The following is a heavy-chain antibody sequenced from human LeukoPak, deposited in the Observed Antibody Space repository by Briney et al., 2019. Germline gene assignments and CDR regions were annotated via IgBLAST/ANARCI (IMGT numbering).Heavy chain of an antibody. CDR3: ARDRAYDILNGSYAFDI. CDR2: INHSGST. Sequence: WVRQVPGKGLEWIGEINHSGSTNYNPSLKSRVTISVDTSKNQFSLKLSSVTAADTAVYYCARDRAYDILNGSYAFDIWGQGTMLTVSS. J-gene: IGHJ3*02. D-gene: IGHD3-9*01. V-gene: IGHV4-34*01.